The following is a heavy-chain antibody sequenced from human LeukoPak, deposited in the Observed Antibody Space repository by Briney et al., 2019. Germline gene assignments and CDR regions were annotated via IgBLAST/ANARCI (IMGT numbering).Heavy chain of an antibody. Sequence: SETLSLTCTVSGGSISSSSYYWGWIRQPPGKGLEWIGSIYYSGNTYYNPSLKSRVTISVDTSKNQFSLKLSSVTAADTAVYYCGNSSPGGGGLVSGNFDYWGQGTLVTVSS. CDR1: GGSISSSSYY. CDR2: IYYSGNT. D-gene: IGHD6-19*01. V-gene: IGHV4-39*01. CDR3: GNSSPGGGGLVSGNFDY. J-gene: IGHJ4*02.